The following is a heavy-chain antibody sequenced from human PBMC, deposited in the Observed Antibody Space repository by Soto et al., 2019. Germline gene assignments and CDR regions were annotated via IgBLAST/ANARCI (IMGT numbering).Heavy chain of an antibody. D-gene: IGHD2-2*01. Sequence: PSETLSLTCSVSGASIGSGDDYWTWIRQSPGKGLEWIGYISDSGSTFYNLSLRSRLTIALDTSKNHFSLKLNSVTAADTAVYYCAKYQPPEFDPWGQGSPVTVSS. CDR2: ISDSGST. V-gene: IGHV4-30-4*08. CDR1: GASIGSGDDY. CDR3: AKYQPPEFDP. J-gene: IGHJ5*02.